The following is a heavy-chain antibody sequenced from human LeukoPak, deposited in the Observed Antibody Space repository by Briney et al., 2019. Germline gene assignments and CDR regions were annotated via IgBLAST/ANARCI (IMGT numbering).Heavy chain of an antibody. CDR1: GYTFTDYY. CDR3: ARDRYTSSGNAFDI. V-gene: IGHV1-2*02. CDR2: LNPTSGGT. D-gene: IGHD1-26*01. Sequence: ASVKVSCKASGYTFTDYYIHWVRQAPGQGLEGMGRLNPTSGGTNYAQNFQGRVTMTRDTSISTAYMELSGLRSDDTAVYYCARDRYTSSGNAFDIWGQGTMVAVSS. J-gene: IGHJ3*02.